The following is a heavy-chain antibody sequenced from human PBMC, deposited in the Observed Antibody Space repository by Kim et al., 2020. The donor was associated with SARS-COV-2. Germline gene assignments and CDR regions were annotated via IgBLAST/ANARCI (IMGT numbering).Heavy chain of an antibody. CDR2: IGTDSAYI. V-gene: IGHV3-11*01. J-gene: IGHJ6*02. Sequence: GGSLRLSCAASGFNLGDYYMSWVRQAPGKGLEWLSYIGTDSAYIVYADSVMGRFTVSRDNAKKSLWLQMTSLRLDDTAVYYCARGGGDSYYYGMDVWGRGITVTVSS. D-gene: IGHD2-15*01. CDR3: ARGGGDSYYYGMDV. CDR1: GFNLGDYY.